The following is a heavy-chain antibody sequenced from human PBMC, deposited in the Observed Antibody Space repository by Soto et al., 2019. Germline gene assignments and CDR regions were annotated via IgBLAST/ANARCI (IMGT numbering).Heavy chain of an antibody. CDR1: GFTFRSCA. CDR2: IIDSGAST. Sequence: PGGSLRLSCAASGFTFRSCAMGWVRQAPGKGLEWVSDIIDSGASTYYADSVKGRFTIARDNSKSTLYLQMNSLRAEDTALNYCAKGRSYYYYYGVDVWGQGTTVTVSS. J-gene: IGHJ6*02. CDR3: AKGRSYYYYYGVDV. V-gene: IGHV3-23*01.